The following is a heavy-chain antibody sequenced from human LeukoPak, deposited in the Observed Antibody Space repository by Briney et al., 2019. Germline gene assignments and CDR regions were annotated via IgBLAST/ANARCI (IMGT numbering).Heavy chain of an antibody. D-gene: IGHD3-16*01. V-gene: IGHV3-23*01. CDR1: GFPLSRSA. J-gene: IGHJ4*01. CDR2: ISGSGSGGST. Sequence: GGSLRLSCAASGFPLSRSAMSWVRQAPGKGLEWVSNISGSGSGGSTYYADSVKGRFTISRDNSKNTLYLQMNSLRADDTAIYYCATLYSRGSYYFDYWGHGTLVTVSS. CDR3: ATLYSRGSYYFDY.